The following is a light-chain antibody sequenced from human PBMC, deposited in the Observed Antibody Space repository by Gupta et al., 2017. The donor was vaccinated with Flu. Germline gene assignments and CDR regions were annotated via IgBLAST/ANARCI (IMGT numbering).Light chain of an antibody. J-gene: IGKJ1*01. V-gene: IGKV1-5*03. CDR1: QSINNW. Sequence: PSTLSASVGDRVTSTCRASQSINNWLAWYQQKPGKGPKLLIYKASNLERGVPSRFSGSGSGTQFTLTISSLQPDDCATYYCQQDNTYPLTFGQGTKVGMK. CDR2: KAS. CDR3: QQDNTYPLT.